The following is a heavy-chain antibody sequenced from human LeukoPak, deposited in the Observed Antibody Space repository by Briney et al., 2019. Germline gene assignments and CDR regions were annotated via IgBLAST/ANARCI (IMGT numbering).Heavy chain of an antibody. CDR3: ARALWEPLNY. CDR1: GGSFNTYV. J-gene: IGHJ4*02. D-gene: IGHD1-26*01. V-gene: IGHV1-69*04. CDR2: IIPILDVA. Sequence: SVKVSCKASGGSFNTYVITWVRQAPGQGLEWMGRIIPILDVATFAQKFQGRVTITADKSTNTAHMELSSLRSEDTAVYYCARALWEPLNYWGQGILVTVSS.